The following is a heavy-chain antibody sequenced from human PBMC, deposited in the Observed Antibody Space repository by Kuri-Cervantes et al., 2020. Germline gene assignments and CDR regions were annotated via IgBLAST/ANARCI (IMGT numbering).Heavy chain of an antibody. J-gene: IGHJ5*02. CDR2: INSDGSST. CDR3: ARDRVEVLLWFGFDP. V-gene: IGHV3-74*01. D-gene: IGHD3-10*01. Sequence: GGSLRLSCAASGFTFSSYWMHWVRQAPGKGLVWVSRINSDGSSTSYADSVKGRFTISRDNAKNTLYLQMNSLRAEDTAVYYCARDRVEVLLWFGFDPWGQGTLVTVSS. CDR1: GFTFSSYW.